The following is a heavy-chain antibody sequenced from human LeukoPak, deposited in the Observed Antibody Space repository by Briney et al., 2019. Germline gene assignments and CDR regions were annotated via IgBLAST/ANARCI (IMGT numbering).Heavy chain of an antibody. J-gene: IGHJ2*01. V-gene: IGHV6-1*01. CDR2: TYYRSKWYT. D-gene: IGHD6-13*01. CDR1: GDSVSSNSAA. Sequence: SQTLSLTCAISGDSVSSNSAAWSWIRQSPSRGLEWLGRTYYRSKWYTEYAVSVKSRITINPDTSKNQFPLQLNSVTPEDTAVYYCARVYYSSSYDYWYFDLWGRGTLVTVSS. CDR3: ARVYYSSSYDYWYFDL.